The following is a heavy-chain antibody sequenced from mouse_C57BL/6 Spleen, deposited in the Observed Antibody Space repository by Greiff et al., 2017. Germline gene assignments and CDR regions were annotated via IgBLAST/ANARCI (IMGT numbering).Heavy chain of an antibody. D-gene: IGHD2-2*01. CDR2: ISDGGSYT. V-gene: IGHV5-4*03. CDR3: ARGMVTTPAWFAY. J-gene: IGHJ3*01. CDR1: GFTFSSYA. Sequence: EVKLMESGGGLVKPGGSLKLSCAASGFTFSSYAMSWVRQTPEKRLEWVATISDGGSYTYYPDNVKGRFTISRDNAKNNLYLQMSHLKSEDTAMYYCARGMVTTPAWFAYWGQGTLVTVSA.